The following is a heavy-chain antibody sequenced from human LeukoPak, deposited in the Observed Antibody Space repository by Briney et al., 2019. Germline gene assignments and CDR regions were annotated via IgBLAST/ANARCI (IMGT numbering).Heavy chain of an antibody. D-gene: IGHD3-22*01. CDR3: VKDSTHFRVWDSYDTAGLNY. Sequence: GGSLRLSCAASKFTFNNYGMHWVRQAPGKGLEWVAFIRYDGNNKYYADSVKGRFTVSRDNSKNTLYLQMNSLRAEDTAVYYCVKDSTHFRVWDSYDTAGLNYWGQGTLVTVSS. CDR1: KFTFNNYG. CDR2: IRYDGNNK. V-gene: IGHV3-30*02. J-gene: IGHJ4*02.